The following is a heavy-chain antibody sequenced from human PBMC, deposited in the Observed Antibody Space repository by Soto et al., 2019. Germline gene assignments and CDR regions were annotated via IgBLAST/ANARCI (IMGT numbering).Heavy chain of an antibody. J-gene: IGHJ4*02. D-gene: IGHD1-26*01. CDR2: INPSNEIT. CDR3: MRGGWGDSPIDY. CDR1: GYTFSAYY. V-gene: IGHV1-2*02. Sequence: RASVKVSCKTSGYTFSAYYVHWARLTPGRGFQWLGWINPSNEITTFSQFFQGRVTMTRDTSTNTAHMGLNRLTSDDTAVYYCMRGGWGDSPIDYWGQGTQVTVSS.